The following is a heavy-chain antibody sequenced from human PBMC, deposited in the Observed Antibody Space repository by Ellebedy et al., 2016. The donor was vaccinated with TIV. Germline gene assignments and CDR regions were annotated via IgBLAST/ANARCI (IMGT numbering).Heavy chain of an antibody. J-gene: IGHJ6*02. D-gene: IGHD2-15*01. CDR2: IRQDGSDK. CDR1: GFTFSRYW. V-gene: IGHV3-7*03. CDR3: ARGHCSGSSCLYYYYGMDV. Sequence: GGSLRLSCAASGFTFSRYWMNWVRQAPGKGPEWVANIRQDGSDKDYVDSVKGRFTISRDNAKNSLYLQMNSLRAEDTAVYYCARGHCSGSSCLYYYYGMDVWGQGTTVTVAS.